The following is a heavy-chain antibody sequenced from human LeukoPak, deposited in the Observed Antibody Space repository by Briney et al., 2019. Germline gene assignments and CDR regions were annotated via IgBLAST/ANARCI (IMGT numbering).Heavy chain of an antibody. CDR1: GFTFSSYA. CDR3: AKVPRQLVPEYFDY. V-gene: IGHV3-23*01. CDR2: ISGSGGST. Sequence: GRSLRLSCAASGFTFSSYAMSWVRQAPGKGLEWVSAISGSGGSTYYADSVKGRFTISRDNSKNTLYLQMNRLRAEDTAVYYCAKVPRQLVPEYFDYWGQGTLVTVSS. J-gene: IGHJ4*02. D-gene: IGHD6-13*01.